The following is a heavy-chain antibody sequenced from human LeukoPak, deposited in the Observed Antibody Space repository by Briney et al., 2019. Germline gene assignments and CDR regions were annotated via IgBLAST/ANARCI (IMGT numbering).Heavy chain of an antibody. Sequence: GESLKISCKGSGYSFTSYWIGWVRQMPGKGLEWMGIIYPGDSDTRYSPSFQGQVTISADKSISTAYLQWSSLKASDTAMYYCARHGVVVAATRMLDYYGMDVWGQGTTVTVSS. J-gene: IGHJ6*02. V-gene: IGHV5-51*01. D-gene: IGHD2-15*01. CDR2: IYPGDSDT. CDR1: GYSFTSYW. CDR3: ARHGVVVAATRMLDYYGMDV.